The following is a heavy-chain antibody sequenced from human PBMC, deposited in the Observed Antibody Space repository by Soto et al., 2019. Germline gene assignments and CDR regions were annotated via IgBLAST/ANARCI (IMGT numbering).Heavy chain of an antibody. V-gene: IGHV3-9*01. CDR2: ISWNSGSI. CDR3: AKAVGSYGNFDY. J-gene: IGHJ4*02. Sequence: DVQLVESGGGLVQPGRSLRLSCAASGFTFDDYAMHWVRQAPGKGLEWVSGISWNSGSIGYADCVKGRFTISRDNAKNSLYLQMNSLRAEDTALYYCAKAVGSYGNFDYWGQGTLVTVSS. CDR1: GFTFDDYA. D-gene: IGHD5-18*01.